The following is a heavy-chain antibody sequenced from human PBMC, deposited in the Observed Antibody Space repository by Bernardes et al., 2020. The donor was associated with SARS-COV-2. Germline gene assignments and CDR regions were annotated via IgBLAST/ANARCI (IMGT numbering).Heavy chain of an antibody. Sequence: SETLSLTCSVSGVGSISRSSYYWGWIRQPPGKGLEWIGTIYSSGSTYYNPSLKSRVTISVDTSTNQFSLRLSSVTAADTAAYYCARLGAGMSEGFDYWGQGTLVTVSS. CDR2: IYSSGST. CDR1: GVGSISRSSYY. V-gene: IGHV4-39*01. CDR3: ARLGAGMSEGFDY. J-gene: IGHJ4*02.